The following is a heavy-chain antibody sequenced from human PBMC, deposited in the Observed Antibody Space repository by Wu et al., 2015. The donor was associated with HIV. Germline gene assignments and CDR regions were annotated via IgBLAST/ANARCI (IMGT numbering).Heavy chain of an antibody. CDR1: YILTTYP. D-gene: IGHD3-16*01. V-gene: IGHV1-8*01. CDR2: MNPNSGNT. CDR3: AVLYDVQGDKAILDH. Sequence: LVQSGPEAKRPGASVKVSCKASYILTTYPIAWVRQASGQGLEWMGWMNPNSGNTGYRQRFQGRVTMTRDNSITTAYMELRGLRSEDTAIYYCAVLYDVQGDKAILDHWGQGTVVTVSS. J-gene: IGHJ4*02.